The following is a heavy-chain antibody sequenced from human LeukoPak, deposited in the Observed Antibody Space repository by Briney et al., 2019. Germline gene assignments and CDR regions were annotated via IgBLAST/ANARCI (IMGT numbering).Heavy chain of an antibody. J-gene: IGHJ6*04. CDR1: GVSISSGGYY. V-gene: IGHV4-31*03. CDR3: ARDRRYCSSTSCYGEGDDYYYGMNV. Sequence: SETLSLTCTVSGVSISSGGYYWRWIRQHPGKGLEWIGYIYYSGSTYYNPSLKSRFTISVDTSKNQFSLKLSSVTAADTAVYYCARDRRYCSSTSCYGEGDDYYYGMNVWGKGTTVTVSS. CDR2: IYYSGST. D-gene: IGHD2-2*01.